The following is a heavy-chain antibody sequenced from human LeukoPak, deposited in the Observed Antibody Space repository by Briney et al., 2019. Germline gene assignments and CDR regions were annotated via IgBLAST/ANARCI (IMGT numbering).Heavy chain of an antibody. CDR3: AKDPTPAPV. Sequence: GGSLSLFCAPAGFTFSGLGVQWARHAPGKGLEWVSFIRYDESAKFYADSVKGLFTISRDNSTSTLYLQMNNLRVEDTAVYYCAKDPTPAPVWGQGTLVTVSS. CDR1: GFTFSGLG. J-gene: IGHJ4*02. V-gene: IGHV3-30*02. D-gene: IGHD2-15*01. CDR2: IRYDESAK.